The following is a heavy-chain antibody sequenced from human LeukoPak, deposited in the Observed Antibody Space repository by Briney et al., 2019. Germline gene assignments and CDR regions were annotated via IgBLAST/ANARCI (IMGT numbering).Heavy chain of an antibody. V-gene: IGHV1-58*02. Sequence: SVKVSCKASGFTFTSSAMQWVRQARGQRLEWIGWIVVGSGNTSYAQKFQGRVTMTRDTSTSTVYMELSSLRSEDTAVYYCARDRRALSYWGQGTLVTVSS. CDR1: GFTFTSSA. CDR3: ARDRRALSY. CDR2: IVVGSGNT. J-gene: IGHJ4*02.